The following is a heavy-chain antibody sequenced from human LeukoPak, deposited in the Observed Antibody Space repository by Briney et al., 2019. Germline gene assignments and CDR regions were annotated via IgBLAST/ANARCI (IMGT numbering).Heavy chain of an antibody. CDR2: VIPIFSTA. V-gene: IGHV1-69*13. J-gene: IGHJ5*02. CDR1: GGTFCSYA. CDR3: ARDAGDDSSAPGWFDP. Sequence: GASVKVSCKASGGTFCSYAISWRRQAPGQGLEWMGGVIPIFSTANYAQKFQARGMITADESTSTAYMELSSRRSEDTAVYDCARDAGDDSSAPGWFDPCSQGTLVTVSS. D-gene: IGHD3-22*01.